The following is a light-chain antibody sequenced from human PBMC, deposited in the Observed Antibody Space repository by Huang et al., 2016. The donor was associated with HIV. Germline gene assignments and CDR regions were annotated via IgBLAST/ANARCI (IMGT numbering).Light chain of an antibody. CDR3: QQTYDTPPLT. V-gene: IGKV1-39*01. CDR2: AAS. CDR1: QSISNY. Sequence: DIQMTQSPSSLSASVVDRVIITCRASQSISNYLNWYQHKPGKAPRLLIYAASSLQSGVPSRFSGSGSKTTFTLTISSLQPEDFATYYCQQTYDTPPLTFGGGTRVDMK. J-gene: IGKJ4*01.